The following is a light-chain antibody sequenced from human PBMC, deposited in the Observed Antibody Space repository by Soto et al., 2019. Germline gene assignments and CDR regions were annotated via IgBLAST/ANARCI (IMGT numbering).Light chain of an antibody. CDR2: DDS. CDR1: NIGSKS. J-gene: IGLJ1*01. V-gene: IGLV3-21*02. Sequence: SYELTQPPSVSVAPGQPARLTCAGDNIGSKSVHWYQQKPGQAPMLDVYDDSDRPSGIPERFSGYNSGNTATLTISRVEAGDEADYYCQVWDNSSDLYVFGSGTKLTVL. CDR3: QVWDNSSDLYV.